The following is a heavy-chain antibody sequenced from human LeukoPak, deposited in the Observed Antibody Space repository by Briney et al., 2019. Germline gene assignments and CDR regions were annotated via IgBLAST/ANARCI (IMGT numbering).Heavy chain of an antibody. V-gene: IGHV3-7*01. D-gene: IGHD1-7*01. CDR3: ARDREDWNYVPHFYFYYMDV. J-gene: IGHJ6*03. Sequence: PGGSLRLSCVASEFIFSRYWMSWVRQAPGKGLEWVVNIKEDGSEGNYVDSVRGRFTISRDNGKNSLYLQMNSLRAEDTAVYYCARDREDWNYVPHFYFYYMDVWGKGTTVTVSS. CDR2: IKEDGSEG. CDR1: EFIFSRYW.